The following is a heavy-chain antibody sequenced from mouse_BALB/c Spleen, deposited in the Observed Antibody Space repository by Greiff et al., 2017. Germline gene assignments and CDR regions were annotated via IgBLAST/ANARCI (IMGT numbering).Heavy chain of an antibody. CDR3: ANYDGTGFAY. D-gene: IGHD2-4*01. Sequence: EVHLVESGGGLVKPGGSLKLSCAASGFTFSSYAMSWVRQTPEKRLEWVASISSGGSTYYPDSVKGRFTISRDNARNILYLQMSSLRSEDTAMYYCANYDGTGFAYWGQGTLVTVSA. CDR2: ISSGGST. J-gene: IGHJ3*01. CDR1: GFTFSSYA. V-gene: IGHV5-6-5*01.